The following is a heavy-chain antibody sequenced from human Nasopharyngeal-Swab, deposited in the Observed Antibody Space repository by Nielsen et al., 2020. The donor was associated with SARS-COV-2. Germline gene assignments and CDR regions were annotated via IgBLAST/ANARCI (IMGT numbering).Heavy chain of an antibody. J-gene: IGHJ5*02. Sequence: SVKVSCKASGGTFSSYAISWVRQAPGQGLEWMGGIIPIFGTANYAQKFQGRVTITADESTSTAYMELSSLRSEDTAVYYCARIAIHHNWFDPWGQGTLVTVSS. D-gene: IGHD5-18*01. CDR3: ARIAIHHNWFDP. CDR2: IIPIFGTA. V-gene: IGHV1-69*13. CDR1: GGTFSSYA.